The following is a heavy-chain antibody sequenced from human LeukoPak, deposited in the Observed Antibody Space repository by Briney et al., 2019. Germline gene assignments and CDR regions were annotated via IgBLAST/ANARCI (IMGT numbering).Heavy chain of an antibody. Sequence: GGSLRLSCAASRFMFSTYSMNWVRQAPGKGLEWVSAISGSGGGTYYADSVKGRFTISRDNSKNTLYLQMNSLRAEDTAVYYCAKVDSAFWSGYNDYWGQGTLVTVSS. CDR2: ISGSGGGT. CDR1: RFMFSTYS. D-gene: IGHD3-3*01. V-gene: IGHV3-23*01. J-gene: IGHJ4*02. CDR3: AKVDSAFWSGYNDY.